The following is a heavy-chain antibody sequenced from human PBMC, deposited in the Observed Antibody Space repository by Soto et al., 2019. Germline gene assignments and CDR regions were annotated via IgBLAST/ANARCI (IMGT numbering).Heavy chain of an antibody. CDR2: ITSSSGHI. D-gene: IGHD3-22*01. Sequence: PGGSLRLSCEASGFTLTTYTMNWVRQASGKGLEWVSSITSSSGHIYYADSVKGRFTISRDNAKNSLYLQMNSLRAEDTAVYYCARGEYYYDSSGFYPTKYYYGMDVWGQGTTVTVSS. CDR1: GFTLTTYT. V-gene: IGHV3-21*01. J-gene: IGHJ6*02. CDR3: ARGEYYYDSSGFYPTKYYYGMDV.